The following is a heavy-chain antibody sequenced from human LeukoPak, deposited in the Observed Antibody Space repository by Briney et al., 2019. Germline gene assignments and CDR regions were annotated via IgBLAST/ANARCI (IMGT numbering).Heavy chain of an antibody. D-gene: IGHD3-22*01. CDR3: ARERADYYESSGYREIYNWFHP. CDR1: GVSVASGTFD. V-gene: IGHV4-61*01. J-gene: IGHJ5*02. CDR2: IYYSGGT. Sequence: PPETLSLTCTLSGVSVASGTFDWGWLPQPPGNGLEWGVDIYYSGGTHYNTSLKSRVSISGDMSTNQFSLKLISVPAADTDVYYSARERADYYESSGYREIYNWFHPWGQGTLVTVSS.